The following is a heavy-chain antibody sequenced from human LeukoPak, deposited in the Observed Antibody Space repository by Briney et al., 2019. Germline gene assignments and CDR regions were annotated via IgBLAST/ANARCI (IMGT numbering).Heavy chain of an antibody. CDR1: GGSISSSSYY. CDR3: AREGCTNGVCYLDY. D-gene: IGHD2-8*01. CDR2: IYTSGST. Sequence: SETLSLTCTVSGGSISSSSYYWSWIRQPAGKGLEWIGRIYTSGSTNYNPSLKSRVTISVDTSKNQFSLKLSSVTAADTAVYYCAREGCTNGVCYLDYWGQGTLVTVSS. J-gene: IGHJ4*02. V-gene: IGHV4-61*02.